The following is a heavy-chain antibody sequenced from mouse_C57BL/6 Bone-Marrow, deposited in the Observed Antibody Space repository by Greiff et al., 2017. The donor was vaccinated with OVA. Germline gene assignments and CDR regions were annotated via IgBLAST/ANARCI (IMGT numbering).Heavy chain of an antibody. CDR2: IYWDDDK. CDR1: GFSLSTSGMG. CDR3: ARGYYGSRGDWYFDV. Sequence: QVTLKESGPGILQSSQTLSLTCSFSGFSLSTSGMGVSWIRQPSGKGLEWLAHIYWDDDKRYNPSLKRRLTISKDTYRNQVFLKITSVDTADTATYYCARGYYGSRGDWYFDVWGTGTTVTVSS. D-gene: IGHD1-1*01. J-gene: IGHJ1*03. V-gene: IGHV8-12*01.